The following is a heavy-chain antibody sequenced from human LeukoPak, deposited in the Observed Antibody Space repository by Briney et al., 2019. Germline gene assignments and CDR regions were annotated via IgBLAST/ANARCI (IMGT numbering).Heavy chain of an antibody. CDR1: GFPFSNYA. V-gene: IGHV3-23*01. Sequence: GGSLRLSCAASGFPFSNYAMNWVRQAPGKGLEWVSAISGSGGSTYYADSVKGRFTISRDNSKNTLFLQMNSLRAEDTAVYYCAKPARTDYADYWGQGALVTVSS. J-gene: IGHJ4*02. D-gene: IGHD1-14*01. CDR2: ISGSGGST. CDR3: AKPARTDYADY.